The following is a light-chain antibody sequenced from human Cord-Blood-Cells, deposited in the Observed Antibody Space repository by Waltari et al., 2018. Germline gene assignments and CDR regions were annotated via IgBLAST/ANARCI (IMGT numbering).Light chain of an antibody. Sequence: EIVMTQSPATLSVSPGERATLSCRASQSVSSNLAWYQQKPGQAPRLLIYGASSRATGIPDRFSGSGSGTDFTLTISRLEPEDFAVYYCQQYGSSPRFGGGTKVEIK. CDR2: GAS. CDR3: QQYGSSPR. CDR1: QSVSSN. V-gene: IGKV3-20*01. J-gene: IGKJ4*01.